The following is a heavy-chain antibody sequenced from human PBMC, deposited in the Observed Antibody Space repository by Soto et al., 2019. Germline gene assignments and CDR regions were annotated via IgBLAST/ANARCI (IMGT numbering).Heavy chain of an antibody. CDR3: ARQGREYSSSSSWFDP. D-gene: IGHD6-6*01. J-gene: IGHJ5*02. V-gene: IGHV4-39*01. CDR1: NGSISSRSSY. Sequence: PSETLSLTCIVSNGSISSRSSYWGWIRQTPGKGLEWIGSIYYSGSTYYNPSLKSRVTISVDTSKNQFSLKLSSVTAADTAVYYCARQGREYSSSSSWFDPWGQGTLVTVSS. CDR2: IYYSGST.